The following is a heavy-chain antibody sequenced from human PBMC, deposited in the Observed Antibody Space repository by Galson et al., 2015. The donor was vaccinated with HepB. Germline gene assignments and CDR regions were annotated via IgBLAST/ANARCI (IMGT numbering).Heavy chain of an antibody. CDR1: GYMFSGYG. CDR2: ITDYNGKT. V-gene: IGHV1-18*04. D-gene: IGHD3-22*01. Sequence: SVKVSCKASGYMFSGYGINWVRQAPGQGLEWMGWITDYNGKTNSVQNFQGRVTLTIDTSTSTAYMEVRSLRSDDTAVYYCARDSFNSGYYFAVGHAFDIWGQGTMVTVSS. J-gene: IGHJ3*02. CDR3: ARDSFNSGYYFAVGHAFDI.